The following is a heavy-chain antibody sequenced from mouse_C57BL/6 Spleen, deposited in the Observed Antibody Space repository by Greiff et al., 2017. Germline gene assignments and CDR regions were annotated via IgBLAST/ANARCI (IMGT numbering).Heavy chain of an antibody. CDR3: ARYMAGHYYAMDY. CDR1: GFTFTDYY. J-gene: IGHJ4*01. V-gene: IGHV7-3*01. Sequence: EVQVVESGGGLVQPGGSLSLSCAASGFTFTDYYMSWVRQPPGKALEWLGFIRNKANGYTTEYSASVKGRFTISRDNSQSILYLQMNALRAEDSATYYCARYMAGHYYAMDYWGQGISVTVSS. CDR2: IRNKANGYTT.